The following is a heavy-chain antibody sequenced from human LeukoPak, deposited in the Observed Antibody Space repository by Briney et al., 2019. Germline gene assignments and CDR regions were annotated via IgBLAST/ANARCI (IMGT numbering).Heavy chain of an antibody. Sequence: SQTLSLTFAISGDSDSSNSAAGHWIRQSPSRGLEWLGRTYYRSKRYTDYAVSVKSRLTITPDTSKNQFSLQLNSVTPEDTAVYYCARDHVAGMYTWFDPWGQGTLVTVSS. D-gene: IGHD6-19*01. V-gene: IGHV6-1*01. CDR1: GDSDSSNSAA. J-gene: IGHJ5*02. CDR3: ARDHVAGMYTWFDP. CDR2: TYYRSKRYT.